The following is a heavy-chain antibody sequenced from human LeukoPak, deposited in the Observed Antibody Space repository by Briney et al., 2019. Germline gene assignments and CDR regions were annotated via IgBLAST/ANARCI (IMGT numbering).Heavy chain of an antibody. Sequence: GGSLRLSCAASGFTVSSYGMHWVRQAPGKGLEWVAVIWYDGSNKYYADSVKGRFTISRDNSKNTLYLRMNSLRAEDTAVYYCARAQAGGDGDYWGQGTLVTVSS. CDR1: GFTVSSYG. V-gene: IGHV3-33*08. J-gene: IGHJ4*02. D-gene: IGHD3-16*01. CDR3: ARAQAGGDGDY. CDR2: IWYDGSNK.